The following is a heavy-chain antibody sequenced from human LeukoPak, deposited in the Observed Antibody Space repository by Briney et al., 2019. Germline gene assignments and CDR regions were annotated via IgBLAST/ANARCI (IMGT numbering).Heavy chain of an antibody. Sequence: PGGSLRLSCAASGFTFSSYSMNWVRQAPGKGLEWVSYISSSSSNIYYADSVKGRFTISRDNAKNSLYLQMNSLRAEDTAVYYCARDRFLYVDYGDYDLFDYWGQGTLVTVSS. D-gene: IGHD4-17*01. CDR2: ISSSSSNI. V-gene: IGHV3-48*01. CDR1: GFTFSSYS. J-gene: IGHJ4*02. CDR3: ARDRFLYVDYGDYDLFDY.